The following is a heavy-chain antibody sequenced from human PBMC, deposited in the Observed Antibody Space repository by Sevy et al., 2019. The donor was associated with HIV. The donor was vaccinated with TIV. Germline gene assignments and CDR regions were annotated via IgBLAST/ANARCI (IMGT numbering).Heavy chain of an antibody. D-gene: IGHD2-21*02. CDR2: IYYSGTT. Sequence: SETLSLTCTVSSGSINSDSYYWGWIRQPPGKGLEWIGNIYYSGTTYYNPSLKSRVTISVDTSKNQFSLKLSSVTAADTAVYYCARFEYGDYVSHFEYWGQGTLVTVSS. CDR1: SGSINSDSYY. V-gene: IGHV4-39*01. J-gene: IGHJ4*02. CDR3: ARFEYGDYVSHFEY.